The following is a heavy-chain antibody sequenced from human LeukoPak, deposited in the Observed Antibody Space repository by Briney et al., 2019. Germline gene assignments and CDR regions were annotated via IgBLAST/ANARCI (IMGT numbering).Heavy chain of an antibody. CDR3: VREGYNDSGSSPTFYFDY. Sequence: GGSLRLSCAASGFDFQNHVIHWVRQVPGKGLEWVAVISHHVNVKFYADSVKGRLTISRDNSAKTVYLQMNSLRTEDAAVYYCVREGYNDSGSSPTFYFDYWGQGTVVTVSS. J-gene: IGHJ4*02. D-gene: IGHD3-10*01. CDR2: ISHHVNVK. V-gene: IGHV3-30-3*01. CDR1: GFDFQNHV.